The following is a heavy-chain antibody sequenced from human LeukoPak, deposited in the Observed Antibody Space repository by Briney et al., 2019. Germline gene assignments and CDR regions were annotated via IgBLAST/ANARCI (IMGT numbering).Heavy chain of an antibody. D-gene: IGHD3-22*01. V-gene: IGHV4-34*09. CDR2: INHSGST. Sequence: SETLSLTCAVYGGSFSGYYWSWIRQPPGKGLEWIGEINHSGSTNYNTSLKSRVTISVDTSNNEFSLRLTSVTAADTAVYYCARGGYYYDTCGPFDYWGQGTLATVSS. J-gene: IGHJ4*02. CDR3: ARGGYYYDTCGPFDY. CDR1: GGSFSGYY.